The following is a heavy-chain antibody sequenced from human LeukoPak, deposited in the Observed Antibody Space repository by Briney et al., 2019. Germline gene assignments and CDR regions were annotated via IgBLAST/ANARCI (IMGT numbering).Heavy chain of an antibody. D-gene: IGHD5-18*01. V-gene: IGHV1-46*01. CDR2: INPSGGST. J-gene: IGHJ6*02. CDR1: EYTFTSYY. Sequence: ASVKVSCKASEYTFTSYYIHWVRQAPGQGPEWMGIINPSGGSTRYAQKLQGRVTMTRDTSTSTVYMELSSLRSEDTAVYYCARDTVMVNIHMDVWGQGTTVTVSS. CDR3: ARDTVMVNIHMDV.